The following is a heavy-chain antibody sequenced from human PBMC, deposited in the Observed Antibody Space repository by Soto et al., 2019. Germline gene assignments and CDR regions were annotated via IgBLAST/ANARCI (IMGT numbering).Heavy chain of an antibody. Sequence: PGGSLRLSCAASGFTVSRNYMSWVRQAPGKGLEWISIMYIGGLTYYADSVKGRFTISRDNSKNTLHLQMNSLRPEATAVYYCARGGPSRYGLNVWGQGTTVTVSS. J-gene: IGHJ6*02. CDR3: ARGGPSRYGLNV. V-gene: IGHV3-53*01. CDR2: MYIGGLT. CDR1: GFTVSRNY.